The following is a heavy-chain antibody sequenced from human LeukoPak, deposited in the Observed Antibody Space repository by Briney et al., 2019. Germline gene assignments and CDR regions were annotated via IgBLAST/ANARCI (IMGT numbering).Heavy chain of an antibody. Sequence: TGGSLRLSCAASGFTFSSYSMNWARQAPGKGLEWVSSISSSSSYIYYADSVKGRFTISRDNAKNSLYLQMNSLRAEDTAVYYCGLTFGGVIDHYWGQGTLVTVSS. V-gene: IGHV3-21*01. D-gene: IGHD3-16*02. CDR2: ISSSSSYI. J-gene: IGHJ4*02. CDR1: GFTFSSYS. CDR3: GLTFGGVIDHY.